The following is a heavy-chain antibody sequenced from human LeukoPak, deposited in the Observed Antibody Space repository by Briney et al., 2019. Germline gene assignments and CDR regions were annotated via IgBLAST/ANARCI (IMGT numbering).Heavy chain of an antibody. CDR1: GYSISSGYY. V-gene: IGHV4-38-2*02. CDR2: TFHSGST. J-gene: IGHJ5*02. CDR3: ARGGYYGSGNDFRFDP. Sequence: SETLSLTCTVSGYSISSGYYWGWIRQPPGKGLEWIGTTFHSGSTYSNPSLKSRVTISVDTSKNQFSLKLSSVTAADAAVYYCARGGYYGSGNDFRFDPWGQGTLVTVSS. D-gene: IGHD3-10*01.